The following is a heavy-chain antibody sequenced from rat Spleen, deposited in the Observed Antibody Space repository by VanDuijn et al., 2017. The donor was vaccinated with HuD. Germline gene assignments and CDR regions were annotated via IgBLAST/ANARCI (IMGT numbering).Heavy chain of an antibody. J-gene: IGHJ3*01. CDR1: GYSITSSYR. CDR2: INSAGST. V-gene: IGHV3-3*01. Sequence: EVQLQESGPGLVKPSQSLSLTCSVTGYSITSSYRWNWIRKFPGNKLEWMGYINSAGSTNYNPSIKSRISITRDTSKNQFFLQVNSVSTEDTATYYCARSDGTHYYLPFAYWGQGTLVTVSS. CDR3: ARSDGTHYYLPFAY. D-gene: IGHD1-12*02.